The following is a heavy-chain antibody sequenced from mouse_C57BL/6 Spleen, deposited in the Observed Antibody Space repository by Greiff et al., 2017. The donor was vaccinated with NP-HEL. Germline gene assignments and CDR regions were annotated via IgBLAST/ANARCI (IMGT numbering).Heavy chain of an antibody. CDR1: GFTFSSYA. Sequence: EVMLVESGGGLVKPGGSLKLSCAASGFTFSSYAMSWVRQTPEKRLEWVATISDGGSYTYYPDNVKGRFTISRDNAKNNLYLQMSHLKSEDTAMYYCAREETTVAYYYAMDYWGQGTSVTVSS. CDR3: AREETTVAYYYAMDY. J-gene: IGHJ4*01. D-gene: IGHD1-1*01. CDR2: ISDGGSYT. V-gene: IGHV5-4*01.